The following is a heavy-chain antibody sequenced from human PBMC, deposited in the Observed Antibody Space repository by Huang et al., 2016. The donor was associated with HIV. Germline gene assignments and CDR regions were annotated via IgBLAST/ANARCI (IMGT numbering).Heavy chain of an antibody. Sequence: EVQLVDSGGVLVQPGTSLRLSCAASGFTFVDFNMNWVCQAPGKGLEWISYISSSSNSKHYADSVKGRFTISRDNARNSLYLQLKSLRVEDTAVYYCARESCSGGTCYLFDFWGQGVLVTVSS. CDR1: GFTFVDFN. D-gene: IGHD2-15*01. J-gene: IGHJ4*02. CDR2: ISSSSNSK. CDR3: ARESCSGGTCYLFDF. V-gene: IGHV3-48*04.